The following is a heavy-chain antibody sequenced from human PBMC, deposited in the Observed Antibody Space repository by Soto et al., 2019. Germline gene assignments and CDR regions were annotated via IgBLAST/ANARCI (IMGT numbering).Heavy chain of an antibody. J-gene: IGHJ4*02. D-gene: IGHD6-13*01. CDR3: VCQQLEREYYFDY. V-gene: IGHV3-21*01. CDR1: GFTFSSYS. Sequence: EVQLVESGGGLVKPGGSLRLSCAASGFTFSSYSMNWVSQAPGKGLEWVSSISSSSSYIYYADSVKGRFTISRDNAKNALYLQMNSLRAEDMAVYYCVCQQLEREYYFDYWGQGTLVTVSS. CDR2: ISSSSSYI.